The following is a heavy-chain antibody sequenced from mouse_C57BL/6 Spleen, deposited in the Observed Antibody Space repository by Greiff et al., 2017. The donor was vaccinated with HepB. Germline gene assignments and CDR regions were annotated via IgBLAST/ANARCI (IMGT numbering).Heavy chain of an antibody. CDR3: ASDYYGSSSHFDY. D-gene: IGHD1-1*01. CDR1: GYTFTSYW. J-gene: IGHJ2*01. Sequence: VQLQQPGAELVKPGASVKLSCKASGYTFTSYWMHWVKQRPGQGLEWIGMIHPNSGSTNYNEKFKSKATLTVDKSSSTAYMQLSSLTSENSAVYYGASDYYGSSSHFDYWGQGTTLTVSS. V-gene: IGHV1-64*01. CDR2: IHPNSGST.